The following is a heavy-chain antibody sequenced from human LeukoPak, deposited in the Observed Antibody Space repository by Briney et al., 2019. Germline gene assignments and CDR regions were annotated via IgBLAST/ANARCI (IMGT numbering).Heavy chain of an antibody. CDR3: AREGRNYYDSSGYYPRSDY. CDR2: INHSGST. Sequence: PSETLSLTCAVYGGSFSGYYWSWIRQPPGKGLEWIGEINHSGSTNYNPSLKSRVTISVDTSKNQFSLKLSSVTAADTAVYYCAREGRNYYDSSGYYPRSDYWGHGTLVTVSS. CDR1: GGSFSGYY. D-gene: IGHD3-22*01. V-gene: IGHV4-34*01. J-gene: IGHJ4*01.